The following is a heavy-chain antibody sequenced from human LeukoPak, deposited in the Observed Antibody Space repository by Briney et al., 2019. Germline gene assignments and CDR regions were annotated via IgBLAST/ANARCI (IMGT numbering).Heavy chain of an antibody. J-gene: IGHJ6*03. CDR2: IYYSGST. CDR1: GGSISSHY. Sequence: SETLSLTCTVSGGSISSHYWSWLRQPPGKGLEWIGYIYYSGSTNYSPSLKSRVTISVDTSKNQFSLKLSSVSAADTAVYYCARGVYYYYYYMDVWGKGTTVTVSS. V-gene: IGHV4-59*11. CDR3: ARGVYYYYYYMDV.